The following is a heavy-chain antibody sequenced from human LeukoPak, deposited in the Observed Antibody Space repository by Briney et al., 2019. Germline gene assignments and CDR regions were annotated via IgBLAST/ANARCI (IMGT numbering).Heavy chain of an antibody. CDR3: ARADFCSKSNCYLRPMDV. Sequence: SETLSLTCTVSGGSISDYYWNWIRQPPGKGLEWIGYIYYSGSTTYNPSLKRRVSMSVDTDKTQFSLKLRSVTAADTAVYYCARADFCSKSNCYLRPMDVWGKGTTVTVSS. CDR1: GGSISDYY. V-gene: IGHV4-59*01. D-gene: IGHD3-3*01. CDR2: IYYSGST. J-gene: IGHJ6*03.